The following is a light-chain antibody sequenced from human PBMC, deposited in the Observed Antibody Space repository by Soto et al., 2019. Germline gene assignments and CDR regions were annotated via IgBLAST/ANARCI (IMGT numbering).Light chain of an antibody. CDR1: QSLVYSDGNTY. CDR2: KVS. CDR3: MQGTHWPPVT. V-gene: IGKV2-30*01. J-gene: IGKJ1*01. Sequence: DVVITQSPLSLPVTLGQPASISCRSSQSLVYSDGNTYLSWFQLRPGQSPRRLIYKVSNRDSGVPDRFSSIESATDFTLKISRVEADDVGVDDCMQGTHWPPVTFGQGTKVEIK.